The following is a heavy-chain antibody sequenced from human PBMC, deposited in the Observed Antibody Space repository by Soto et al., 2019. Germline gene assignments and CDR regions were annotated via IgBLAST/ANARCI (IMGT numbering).Heavy chain of an antibody. CDR3: ARDLEDYGASGDAFDI. J-gene: IGHJ3*02. Sequence: ASVKVSCKASGYTFTSYGISWVRQAPGQGLEWMGWISAYNGNTNYAQKLQGRVTMTTDTSTSTAYMELRSLRSDDTAVYYCARDLEDYGASGDAFDIWGQGTMVTVSS. CDR2: ISAYNGNT. D-gene: IGHD4-17*01. V-gene: IGHV1-18*01. CDR1: GYTFTSYG.